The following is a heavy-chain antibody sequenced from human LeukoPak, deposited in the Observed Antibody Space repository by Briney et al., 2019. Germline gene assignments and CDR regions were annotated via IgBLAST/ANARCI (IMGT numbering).Heavy chain of an antibody. CDR3: AKDRTSYWSWDY. J-gene: IGHJ4*02. Sequence: GGALRLSCAASGFTFSSYDMHWVRQAPGRGLEWVAIILSDGNDKYYADSVKGRFTISRDNSKDTLDLQMNSLRAEDTAVYYCAKDRTSYWSWDYWGQGTLDILSS. CDR1: GFTFSSYD. V-gene: IGHV3-30*18. D-gene: IGHD1-26*01. CDR2: ILSDGNDK.